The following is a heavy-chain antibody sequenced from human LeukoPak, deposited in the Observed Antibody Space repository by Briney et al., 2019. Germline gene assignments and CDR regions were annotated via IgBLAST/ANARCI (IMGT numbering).Heavy chain of an antibody. J-gene: IGHJ3*02. D-gene: IGHD2-21*02. Sequence: PSETLSLTCTVSGGSISSHYWSWIRQPPGKGLEWIGYIYYSGSTNYNPSLKSRVTISVDTSKNQFSLKLSSVTAADTAVYYCARDLPRYCGGDCYMGAFDIWGQGTMVTVSS. V-gene: IGHV4-59*11. CDR1: GGSISSHY. CDR2: IYYSGST. CDR3: ARDLPRYCGGDCYMGAFDI.